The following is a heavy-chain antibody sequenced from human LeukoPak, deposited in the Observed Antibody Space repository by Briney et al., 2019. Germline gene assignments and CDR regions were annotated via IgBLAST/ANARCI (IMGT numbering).Heavy chain of an antibody. CDR1: GFTFSSYW. D-gene: IGHD3-10*01. CDR2: ISGSGGST. V-gene: IGHV3-23*01. Sequence: PGGSLRLSCAASGFTFSSYWMHWVRQAPGKGLVWVSHISGSGGSTKYSGSVKGRFIISRDNSKNTLYLQINSLGADDTAVYYCAKDKDPHSYGAGSYAPFDSWGQGTLVTVSS. J-gene: IGHJ4*02. CDR3: AKDKDPHSYGAGSYAPFDS.